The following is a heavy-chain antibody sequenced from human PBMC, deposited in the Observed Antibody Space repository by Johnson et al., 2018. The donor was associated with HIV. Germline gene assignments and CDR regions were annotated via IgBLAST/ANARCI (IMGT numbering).Heavy chain of an antibody. J-gene: IGHJ3*02. CDR3: AGGVGVAARSRAFDI. Sequence: QVQLVESGGGVVQPGRSLRLSCAASGFTFSSYAMHWVRQAPGKGLEWVAVIWYDGSNTFYEASAKGRFTISRDNSKNTLYLQMNSLRAEDTAVYYCAGGVGVAARSRAFDIWGQGTMVTVSS. V-gene: IGHV3-33*08. CDR1: GFTFSSYA. CDR2: IWYDGSNT. D-gene: IGHD6-6*01.